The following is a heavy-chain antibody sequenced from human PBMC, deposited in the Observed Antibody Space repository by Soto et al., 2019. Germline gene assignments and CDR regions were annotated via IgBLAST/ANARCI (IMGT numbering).Heavy chain of an antibody. D-gene: IGHD3-10*01. CDR3: ARELWFGELGWFDP. CDR2: IYYSGST. CDR1: GGSISSGGYY. Sequence: PSETLSLTCTVSGGSISSGGYYWSWIRQHPGKGLEWIGYIYYSGSTYYNPSLKSRVTISVDTSKNQFSLKLSSVTAADTAVYYCARELWFGELGWFDPWGQGTLVTVSS. J-gene: IGHJ5*02. V-gene: IGHV4-31*03.